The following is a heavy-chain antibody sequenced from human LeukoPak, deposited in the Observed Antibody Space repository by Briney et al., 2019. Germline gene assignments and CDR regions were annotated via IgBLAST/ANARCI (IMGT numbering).Heavy chain of an antibody. Sequence: GGSLRLSCAASGFTFSSYGMHWVRQAPGKGLEWVSSISSSSSYIYYADSVKGRFTISRDNAKNSLYLQMNSLRSEDTAVYYCARERDLDILRYFDWFSNPPDYWGQGTLVTVSS. V-gene: IGHV3-21*01. CDR3: ARERDLDILRYFDWFSNPPDY. D-gene: IGHD3-9*01. CDR2: ISSSSSYI. CDR1: GFTFSSYG. J-gene: IGHJ4*02.